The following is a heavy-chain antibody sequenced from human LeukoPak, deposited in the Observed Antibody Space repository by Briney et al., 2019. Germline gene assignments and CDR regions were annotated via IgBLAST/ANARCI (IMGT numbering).Heavy chain of an antibody. Sequence: PGGSLRLSCAASGFTFSSYAMNWVRQAPGKGLEWVSSISGSGGSTYYADSVKGRFTISRYNSKNTLYLQMNSLRAEDTAVYYCAKVSDGVDVWGQGTTVTVSS. CDR3: AKVSDGVDV. CDR2: ISGSGGST. CDR1: GFTFSSYA. V-gene: IGHV3-23*01. J-gene: IGHJ6*02.